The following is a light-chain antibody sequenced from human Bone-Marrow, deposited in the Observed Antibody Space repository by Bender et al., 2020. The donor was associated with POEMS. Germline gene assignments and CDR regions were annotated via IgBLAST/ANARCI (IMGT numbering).Light chain of an antibody. CDR2: DVS. V-gene: IGLV2-14*01. Sequence: QSVLTQPASVAASPGQSITISCTGTSSDVGAYKYVSWYQQHPGKAPKLMIYDVSNRPSGVSNRFSGSKSGNTASLTISGLQAEDEADYYCSSYTSSSTLGVVFGGGTKLTVL. CDR3: SSYTSSSTLGVV. J-gene: IGLJ2*01. CDR1: SSDVGAYKY.